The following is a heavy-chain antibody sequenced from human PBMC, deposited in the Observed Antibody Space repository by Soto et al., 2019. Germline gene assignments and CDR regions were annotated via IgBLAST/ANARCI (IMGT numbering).Heavy chain of an antibody. J-gene: IGHJ4*02. D-gene: IGHD4-17*01. V-gene: IGHV4-59*08. CDR2: IYYSGST. CDR3: ARRYGATFDY. CDR1: GGSFSGYI. Sequence: SETLSLTCAVQGGSFSGYIWSWIRQPPGKGLEWIGYIYYSGSTNYNPSLKSRVTISVDTSKNQFSLKLSSVTAADTAVYYCARRYGATFDYWGQGTLVTVSS.